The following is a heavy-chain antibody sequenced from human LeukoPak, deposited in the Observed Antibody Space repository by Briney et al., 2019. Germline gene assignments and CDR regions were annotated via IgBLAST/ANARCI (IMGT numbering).Heavy chain of an antibody. CDR3: ARGRGYSSSSRFDY. Sequence: GYIYYSGSTYYNPSPKRRVTISVKTKKNQYSLKLSSVTAADTAVYYCARGRGYSSSSRFDYWGQGTLVTVSS. V-gene: IGHV4-30-4*01. J-gene: IGHJ4*02. D-gene: IGHD6-6*01. CDR2: IYYSGST.